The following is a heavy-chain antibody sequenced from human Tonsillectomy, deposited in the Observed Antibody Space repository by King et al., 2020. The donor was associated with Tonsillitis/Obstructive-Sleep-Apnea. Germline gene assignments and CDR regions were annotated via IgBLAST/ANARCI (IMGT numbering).Heavy chain of an antibody. CDR3: ARGLRYFDGSAFDI. J-gene: IGHJ3*02. Sequence: QLVQSGAEVKKPGSSVKVSCKASGGTFSSYAISWVRQAPGQGLEWMGGIIPIFGTANYAQKFQGRVTITADESTITAYMELSSLRSEDTAVYYCARGLRYFDGSAFDIWGQGTMVTVSS. D-gene: IGHD3-9*01. V-gene: IGHV1-69*01. CDR1: GGTFSSYA. CDR2: IIPIFGTA.